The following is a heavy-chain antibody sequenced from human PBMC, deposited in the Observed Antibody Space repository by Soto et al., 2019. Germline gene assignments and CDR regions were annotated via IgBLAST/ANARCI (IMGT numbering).Heavy chain of an antibody. CDR1: GYAFSFG. CDR3: ATYYFGSGSYYRFDN. V-gene: IGHV1-18*01. Sequence: ASVKVSCKASGYAFSFGFSWVRQAPGQGLEWMGWISASDGSTNSAQKFRGRISLTTDTSTNTAYLDLLSLTSDDTAVYFCATYYFGSGSYYRFDNWGQGNLVTVSS. J-gene: IGHJ4*02. D-gene: IGHD3-10*01. CDR2: ISASDGST.